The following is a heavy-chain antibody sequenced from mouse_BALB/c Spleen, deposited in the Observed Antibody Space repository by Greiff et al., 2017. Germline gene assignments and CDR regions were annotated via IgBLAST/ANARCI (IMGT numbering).Heavy chain of an antibody. V-gene: IGHV5-4*02. CDR3: ARAGPTY. Sequence: EVMLVESGGGLVKPGGSLKLSCAASGFTFSDYYMYWVRQTPEKRLEWVATISDGGSYTYYPDSVKGRFTISRDNAKNNLYLQMGSLKSEDTAMYYCARAGPTYWGQGTTLTVSS. J-gene: IGHJ2*01. D-gene: IGHD4-1*01. CDR2: ISDGGSYT. CDR1: GFTFSDYY.